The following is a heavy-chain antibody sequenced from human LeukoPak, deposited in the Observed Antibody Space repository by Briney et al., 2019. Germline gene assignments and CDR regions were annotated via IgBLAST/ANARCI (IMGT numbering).Heavy chain of an antibody. V-gene: IGHV4-59*01. Sequence: SETLSLTCTVSGGSISIYHWSWIRQPPGKGLEWIGYIYYSGSTNYNPSLKSRVTISVDTSKNQFSLKLSSVTAADTAVYYCARIRGISLDYMDVWGKGTTVTVSS. D-gene: IGHD2/OR15-2a*01. CDR1: GGSISIYH. CDR3: ARIRGISLDYMDV. CDR2: IYYSGST. J-gene: IGHJ6*03.